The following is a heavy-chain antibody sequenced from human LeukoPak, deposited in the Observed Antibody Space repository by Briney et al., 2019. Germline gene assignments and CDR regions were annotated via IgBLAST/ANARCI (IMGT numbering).Heavy chain of an antibody. Sequence: PGESLKISCKGSGYTFTTYWIGWVRQMPGKGLEWMGIIYPGDSDTRYSPSFQGQVTISADKSISTAYLQWSSLKASDTAMYYCARRDHYHLLWDAFDIWGQGTMVTVSS. CDR2: IYPGDSDT. CDR1: GYTFTTYW. V-gene: IGHV5-51*01. J-gene: IGHJ3*02. CDR3: ARRDHYHLLWDAFDI. D-gene: IGHD2-2*01.